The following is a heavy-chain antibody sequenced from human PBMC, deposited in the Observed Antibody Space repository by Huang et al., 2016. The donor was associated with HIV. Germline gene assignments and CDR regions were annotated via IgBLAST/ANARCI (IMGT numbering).Heavy chain of an antibody. J-gene: IGHJ4*02. Sequence: QVQLLQSGAEVKKPGSSVKVSCKASGGPFRSYSIAWVRQAPGQGLEWMASLMPVLDSPNYEQKWQGRVRVPADESTSTVYMELRDLRPDDTAVYFCARGSLEYSVSSSLDYWGQGTHVTVSS. D-gene: IGHD4-4*01. V-gene: IGHV1-69*13. CDR2: LMPVLDSP. CDR3: ARGSLEYSVSSSLDY. CDR1: GGPFRSYS.